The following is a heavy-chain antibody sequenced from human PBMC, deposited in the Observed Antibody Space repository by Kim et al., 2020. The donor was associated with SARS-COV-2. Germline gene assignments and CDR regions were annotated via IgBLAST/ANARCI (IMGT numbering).Heavy chain of an antibody. CDR3: ARETTVSPDALDI. J-gene: IGHJ3*02. CDR2: VSANGRTI. Sequence: GGSLRLSCEASGFIFSSHEINWVRQAPGKGLEWISYVSANGRTIYYADSVKGRFTISRDNAKNSLYLQMNSLRAEDTAVYYCARETTVSPDALDIWGQGTMVTVS. CDR1: GFIFSSHE. D-gene: IGHD4-17*01. V-gene: IGHV3-48*03.